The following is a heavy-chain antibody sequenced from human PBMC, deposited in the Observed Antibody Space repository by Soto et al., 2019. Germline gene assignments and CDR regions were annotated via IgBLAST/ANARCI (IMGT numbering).Heavy chain of an antibody. J-gene: IGHJ6*02. V-gene: IGHV4-34*01. CDR2: IDHTGST. CDR3: ARVRPRYGMDV. Sequence: QVQLQQWGAGLLKPSKTLSLTCAVYGGSFSGYYWSWIRQPPGKGLEWIGEIDHTGSTNYNPSLKSRVTISLDTSNNQFSLKLSSVTAADTAVYYCARVRPRYGMDVWGQGTTVTVSS. CDR1: GGSFSGYY.